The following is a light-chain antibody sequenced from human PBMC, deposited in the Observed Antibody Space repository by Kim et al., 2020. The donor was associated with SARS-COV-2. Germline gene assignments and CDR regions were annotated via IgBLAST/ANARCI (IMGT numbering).Light chain of an antibody. CDR2: DIS. Sequence: EIVLTQSPGTLSLSPGERATLFCRADQIITSTYLAWYQQRPGQAPRLLIHDISRRATGIPDRFRGSGSGTDFTLTISGLEPEDSAVYYCQQHEDSPLTFGRGTKLEI. CDR1: QIITSTY. V-gene: IGKV3-20*01. CDR3: QQHEDSPLT. J-gene: IGKJ4*01.